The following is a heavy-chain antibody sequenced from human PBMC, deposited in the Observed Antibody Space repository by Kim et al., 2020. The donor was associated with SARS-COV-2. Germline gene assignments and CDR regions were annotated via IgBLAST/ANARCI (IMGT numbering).Heavy chain of an antibody. CDR3: ASGMWNGLGS. J-gene: IGHJ4*02. D-gene: IGHD1-1*01. CDR2: INDGGSP. V-gene: IGHV4-34*01. CDR1: GGPISGYY. Sequence: SETLSLTCGVSGGPISGYYWYWIRQPPGKGLEWVGEINDGGSPYYNPSLKSRVTISVDTSASLSLRLSSVTAADTAISSFASGMWNGLGSWGQGTLVTVS.